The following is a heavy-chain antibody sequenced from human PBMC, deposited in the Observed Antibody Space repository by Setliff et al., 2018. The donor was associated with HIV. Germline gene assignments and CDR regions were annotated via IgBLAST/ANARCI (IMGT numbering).Heavy chain of an antibody. CDR1: GFTFSSYS. J-gene: IGHJ6*03. CDR2: ISSSSSTI. D-gene: IGHD6-19*01. CDR3: ARDSGGWYPTGDYYYYYMDV. V-gene: IGHV3-48*01. Sequence: GETLKISCAASGFTFSSYSMNWVRQAPGKGLEWVSYISSSSSTIYYADSVKGRFTISRDNAKNSLYLQMNSLRAEDTAVYYCARDSGGWYPTGDYYYYYMDVWGKGTTVTVS.